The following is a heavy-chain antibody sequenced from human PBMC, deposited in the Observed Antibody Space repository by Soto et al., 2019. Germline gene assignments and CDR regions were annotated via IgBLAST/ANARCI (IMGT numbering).Heavy chain of an antibody. CDR1: GFTFSSYS. Sequence: VQLVESGGGLVKPGGSLRLSCAASGFTFSSYSMNWVRQAPGKGLEWVSSISSSSSYIYYADSVKGRFTISRDNAKNSLYLQMNSLRAEDTAVYYCARVYSGSPSGDYWGQGTLVTVSS. V-gene: IGHV3-21*01. CDR2: ISSSSSYI. D-gene: IGHD1-26*01. CDR3: ARVYSGSPSGDY. J-gene: IGHJ4*02.